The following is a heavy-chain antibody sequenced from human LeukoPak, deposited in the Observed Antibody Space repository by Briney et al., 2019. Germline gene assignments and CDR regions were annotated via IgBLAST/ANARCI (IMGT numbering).Heavy chain of an antibody. V-gene: IGHV1-2*06. D-gene: IGHD2-15*01. J-gene: IGHJ4*02. CDR2: INPNSGGT. Sequence: EASVKVSCKASGYTFTGYYMHWVRQAPGQGLEWMGRINPNSGGTNYAQKFQGRVTMTRDTSISTAYMELSRLRSDDTAVYYCARYGEYCSGGSCYYYFDYWGPGTLVTVSS. CDR1: GYTFTGYY. CDR3: ARYGEYCSGGSCYYYFDY.